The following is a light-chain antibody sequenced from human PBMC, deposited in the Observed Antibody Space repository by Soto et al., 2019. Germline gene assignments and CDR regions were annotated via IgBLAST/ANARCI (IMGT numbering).Light chain of an antibody. V-gene: IGLV1-40*01. CDR1: SSNIGAGYD. Sequence: QSVLTQPPSVSRAPGQRVTISCTGSSSNIGAGYDVHWYQQLPGTAPKLLIYGNSNRPSGVPDRFSGSKSGTSASLAITGLQAEDEADYYCQSYDSSLSGYVCGTETKVTGL. CDR3: QSYDSSLSGYV. CDR2: GNS. J-gene: IGLJ1*01.